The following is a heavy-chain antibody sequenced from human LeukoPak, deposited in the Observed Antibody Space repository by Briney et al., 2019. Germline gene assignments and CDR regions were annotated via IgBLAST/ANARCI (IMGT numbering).Heavy chain of an antibody. CDR1: GFTFSTYA. CDR3: AKAHGSGSSYYYYYGMDV. Sequence: GGSLRLSCAASGFTFSTYAMSWARQAPGKGLEWVSAISGSGGSTYYADSVKGRFTISRDNSKNTLYLQMNSLRGDDTAVYYCAKAHGSGSSYYYYYGMDVWGQGTTVTVSS. J-gene: IGHJ6*02. V-gene: IGHV3-23*01. CDR2: ISGSGGST. D-gene: IGHD3-10*01.